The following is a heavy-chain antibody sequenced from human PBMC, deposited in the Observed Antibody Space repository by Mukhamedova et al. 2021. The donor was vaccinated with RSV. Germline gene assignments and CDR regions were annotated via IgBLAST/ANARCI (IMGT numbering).Heavy chain of an antibody. Sequence: MGSSSYYWGWIRQPPGKGLEWIGSIYYSGSTYYNPSLKSRVTISVDTSKNQFSLQLSSVTAADTAAYYSSSAHAGWGQGTLATVSS. CDR2: IYYSGST. V-gene: IGHV4-39*07. D-gene: IGHD2-2*01. CDR3: SSAHAG. J-gene: IGHJ4*02. CDR1: MGSSSYY.